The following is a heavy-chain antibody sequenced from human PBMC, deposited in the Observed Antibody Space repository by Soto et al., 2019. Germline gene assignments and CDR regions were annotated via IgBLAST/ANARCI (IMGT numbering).Heavy chain of an antibody. CDR1: GGSMSSHY. D-gene: IGHD4-17*01. Sequence: PSETLSLTCTVSGGSMSSHYWNWIRQPPGKGLECIGYILHSGSTNYNPSLKSRVTISVDTSKNQFSLKLSSVTAADTAVYYRAGRDYGAGLDYWGQGTLVTVSS. J-gene: IGHJ4*02. CDR3: AGRDYGAGLDY. CDR2: ILHSGST. V-gene: IGHV4-59*11.